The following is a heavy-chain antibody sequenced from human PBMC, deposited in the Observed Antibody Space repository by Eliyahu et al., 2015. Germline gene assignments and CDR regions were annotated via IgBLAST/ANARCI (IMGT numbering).Heavy chain of an antibody. D-gene: IGHD6-13*01. J-gene: IGHJ5*02. CDR2: IYWNDDK. CDR1: GFSLSTSGVT. CDR3: AXNSIAAAGTGWFDP. Sequence: QITXKESGPTLVXPTQTLTLTCTFXGFSLSTSGVTVGWIRQPPGKALEWLALIYWNDDKRYSPSLKSRLTITKDTSKNQVVLTMTNVDPVDTATYYCAXNSIAAAGTGWFDPWGQGTLVTVSS. V-gene: IGHV2-5*01.